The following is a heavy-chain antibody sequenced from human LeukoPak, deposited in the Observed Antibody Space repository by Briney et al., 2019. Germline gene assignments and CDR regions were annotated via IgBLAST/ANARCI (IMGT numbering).Heavy chain of an antibody. CDR2: IYPGESDT. J-gene: IGHJ4*02. CDR1: GYSFTSYW. D-gene: IGHD4-11*01. Sequence: RGGSLKISCKGSGYSFTSYWIGWVRQIPGKGLGWMGIIYPGESDTTYSPSFQGPATISADKSISTAYLQWSSLKASDTAMYYSASHSTTVTTNNREGFDYWGQGTLVTVSS. V-gene: IGHV5-51*01. CDR3: ASHSTTVTTNNREGFDY.